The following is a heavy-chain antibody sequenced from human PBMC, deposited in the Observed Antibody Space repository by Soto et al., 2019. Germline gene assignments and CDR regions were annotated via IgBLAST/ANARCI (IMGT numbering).Heavy chain of an antibody. CDR2: ISAYNGNT. V-gene: IGHV1-18*01. Sequence: QVQLVQSGAEVKKPGASVKVSCKASGYTFTSYGISWVRQAPGQGLEWMGWISAYNGNTNYAQKLQGRVTMTTDTSTSPAYMELRSLRSDDTAVYYCALDTAMVHYYYYGMDVWGQGTTVTVSS. CDR1: GYTFTSYG. J-gene: IGHJ6*02. CDR3: ALDTAMVHYYYYGMDV. D-gene: IGHD5-18*01.